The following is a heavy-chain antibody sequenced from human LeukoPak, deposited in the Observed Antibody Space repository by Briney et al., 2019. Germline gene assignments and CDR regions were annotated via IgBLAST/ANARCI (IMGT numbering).Heavy chain of an antibody. CDR3: ARRRSWSSWYFDY. CDR2: INHSGST. D-gene: IGHD6-13*01. CDR1: GGSFSGYY. Sequence: SETLSLTCAVYGGSFSGYYWSWIRQPPGKGLEWIGEINHSGSTNYNPSLKSRVTISVDTSKNQFSLKLSSVTAADTAVYYCARRRSWSSWYFDYWGQGTLVTVSS. J-gene: IGHJ4*02. V-gene: IGHV4-34*01.